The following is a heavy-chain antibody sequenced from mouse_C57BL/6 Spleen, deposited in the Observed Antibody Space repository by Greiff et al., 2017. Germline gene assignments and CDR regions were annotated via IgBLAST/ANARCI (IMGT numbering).Heavy chain of an antibody. CDR3: ARGGLRQGWCAD. Sequence: QVQLQQSGAELVKPGASVKISCKASGYAFSSYWMNWVKQRPGKGLEWIGQIYPGDGDTNYNGKFKGKATLTADKSSSTAYMQLRSLTSEDSAGYFCARGGLRQGWCADWGKGTLVTVSA. V-gene: IGHV1-80*01. CDR1: GYAFSSYW. J-gene: IGHJ3*01. D-gene: IGHD2-4*01. CDR2: IYPGDGDT.